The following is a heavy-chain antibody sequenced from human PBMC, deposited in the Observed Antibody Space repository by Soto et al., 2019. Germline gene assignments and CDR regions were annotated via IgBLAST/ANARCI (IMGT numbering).Heavy chain of an antibody. V-gene: IGHV3-23*01. J-gene: IGHJ4*02. Sequence: EVQLLESGGGLVQPGGSLRLSCAASGFTFSSYAMSWVLQAPGKGLEWVSAISGSGGSTYYADSVKGRCTIARANSQNTLYRQMNSLRAEDTAVYYCAKAPGGYCSGGSCYDFDYWGQGTLVTVSS. CDR3: AKAPGGYCSGGSCYDFDY. CDR1: GFTFSSYA. D-gene: IGHD2-15*01. CDR2: ISGSGGST.